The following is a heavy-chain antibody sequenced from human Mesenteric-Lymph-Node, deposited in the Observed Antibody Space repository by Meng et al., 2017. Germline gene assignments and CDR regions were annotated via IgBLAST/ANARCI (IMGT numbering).Heavy chain of an antibody. Sequence: QVQLQEAGPGLVKPSQTLSRTCTVSGGSISSGGHSWSWIRQHPGKGLEWIAYIYYSGSTYYNPSLKSRVILSVDTSKNQFSLKLSSVTAADTAVYYCARVDSSGYFLDYCGQGTLVTVSS. CDR2: IYYSGST. CDR3: ARVDSSGYFLDY. CDR1: GGSISSGGHS. V-gene: IGHV4-31*03. J-gene: IGHJ4*01. D-gene: IGHD3-22*01.